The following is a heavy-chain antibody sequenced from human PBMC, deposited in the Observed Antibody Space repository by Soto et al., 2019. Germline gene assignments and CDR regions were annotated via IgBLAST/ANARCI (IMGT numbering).Heavy chain of an antibody. CDR1: CGSIGTSAYY. J-gene: IGHJ5*02. Sequence: PSETLYITCAFSCGSIGTSAYYWGWIRQAPGKGLEWIGSINHSGNTYLSPSLKDRVTMSVDTSKNSFSLKLRSATAADTGLYYCSRRAPEGFDPWGQGTLVTAPQ. CDR3: SRRAPEGFDP. V-gene: IGHV4-39*01. CDR2: INHSGNT.